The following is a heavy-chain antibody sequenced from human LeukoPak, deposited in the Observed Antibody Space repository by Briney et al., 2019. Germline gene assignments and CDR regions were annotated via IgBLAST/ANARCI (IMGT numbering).Heavy chain of an antibody. D-gene: IGHD2-2*01. J-gene: IGHJ4*02. CDR1: GFTFSSYA. Sequence: GGSLRLSCAASGFTFSSYAMSWVRQAPGKGLEWVPAISGSGGSTYYADSVKGRFTISRDNSKNTLYLQMNSLRAEDTAVYYCAKGYQLLYYFDYWGQGTLVTVSS. CDR3: AKGYQLLYYFDY. V-gene: IGHV3-23*01. CDR2: ISGSGGST.